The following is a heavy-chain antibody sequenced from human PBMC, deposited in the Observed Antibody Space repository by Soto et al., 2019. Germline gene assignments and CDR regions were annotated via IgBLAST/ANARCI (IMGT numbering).Heavy chain of an antibody. D-gene: IGHD6-19*01. J-gene: IGHJ3*02. V-gene: IGHV1-18*01. CDR1: GYTFTSYG. CDR2: ISAYNGNT. Sequence: GASVKVSCKASGYTFTSYGISWVRQAPGQGLEWMGWISAYNGNTNYAQKLQGRVTMTTDTSTSTAYMELRSLRSDDTAVYYCARGHMEQWLVVVGAFDIWGQGTMVTVSS. CDR3: ARGHMEQWLVVVGAFDI.